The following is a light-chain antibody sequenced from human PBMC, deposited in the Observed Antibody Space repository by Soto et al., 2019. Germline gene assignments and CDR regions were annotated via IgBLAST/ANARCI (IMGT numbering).Light chain of an antibody. CDR3: QQYNNWPT. CDR1: QSVSNDF. CDR2: GAS. V-gene: IGKV3-20*01. J-gene: IGKJ5*01. Sequence: EIVLTQSPGILSLSPGERATLSCRASQSVSNDFLAWYQQKPGQAPRLLIYGASTRATDVPDRFSGSGSGADFTLTISRLEPEDFAVYYCQQYNNWPTFGQGTRLEIK.